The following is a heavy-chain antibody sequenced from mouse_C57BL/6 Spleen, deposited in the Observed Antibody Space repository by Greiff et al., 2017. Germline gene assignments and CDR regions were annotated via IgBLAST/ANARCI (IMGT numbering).Heavy chain of an antibody. CDR1: GYTFTDYY. CDR3: ARRGPYSNYGRAMDY. CDR2: LNPNNGGT. D-gene: IGHD2-5*01. Sequence: VQLQQSGPELVKPGASVKISCKASGYTFTDYYMNWVKQSHGKSLEWIGDLNPNNGGTSYNQKFKGKATLTVDKSSSTAYIELRSLTSEDSAVYDCARRGPYSNYGRAMDYWGQGTSVTVSS. J-gene: IGHJ4*01. V-gene: IGHV1-26*01.